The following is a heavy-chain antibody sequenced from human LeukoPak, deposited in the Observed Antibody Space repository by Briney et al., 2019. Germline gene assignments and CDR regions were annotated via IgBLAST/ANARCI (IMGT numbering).Heavy chain of an antibody. CDR2: ISSSGSTI. V-gene: IGHV3-11*01. J-gene: IGHJ5*02. CDR1: GFTFSDYY. D-gene: IGHD3-22*01. CDR3: ARTGAEATAPWYYYDSSGSWFDP. Sequence: GGSLRLSCAASGFTFSDYYMSWIRQAPGKGLEWVSYISSSGSTIYYADSVKGRFTISRDNAKNSLYLQMNSLRAEDTAVYYCARTGAEATAPWYYYDSSGSWFDPWGQGTLVTVSS.